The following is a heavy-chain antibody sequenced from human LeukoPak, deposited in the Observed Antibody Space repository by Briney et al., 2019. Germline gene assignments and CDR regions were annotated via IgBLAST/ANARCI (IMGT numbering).Heavy chain of an antibody. D-gene: IGHD4-17*01. CDR3: ARDPLYYGDYAASRD. CDR1: GFSVTNNY. J-gene: IGHJ4*02. V-gene: IGHV3-53*01. Sequence: GGSLRLSCAVSGFSVTNNYMSWVRQAPGKGLEWVSVIYSGGSTYYADSVKGRFTISRDNSKNTLYLQMNSLRVEDTAVYYCARDPLYYGDYAASRDWGQGTLVTVSS. CDR2: IYSGGST.